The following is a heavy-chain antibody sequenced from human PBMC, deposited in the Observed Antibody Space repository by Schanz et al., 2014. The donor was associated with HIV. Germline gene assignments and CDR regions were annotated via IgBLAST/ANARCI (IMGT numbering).Heavy chain of an antibody. J-gene: IGHJ3*01. CDR2: TSHDGFSK. Sequence: QVQLVESGGGVVQPGGSLRLSCTASGLTFRSFIMHWVRQAPGKGLEWVAGTSHDGFSKYFADSVKGRFAISREDSKNTVHLQMDSLRPEDTAVYYCAREGESSGRAGLFDLWGQGAMVTVSS. CDR1: GLTFRSFI. D-gene: IGHD6-19*01. V-gene: IGHV3-30*09. CDR3: AREGESSGRAGLFDL.